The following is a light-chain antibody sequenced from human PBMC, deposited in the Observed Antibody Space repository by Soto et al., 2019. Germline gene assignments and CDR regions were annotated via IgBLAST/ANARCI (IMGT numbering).Light chain of an antibody. CDR1: QSVSSN. Sequence: EIVMTQSPATLSVSPGERATLSCRASQSVSSNLAWYQQKPGQAPRLLIYGASTRATGIPARISGSGSGTDFTLTISSLEPEHFAVYYCQQRSNWPPLTFGGGTKVDI. CDR2: GAS. J-gene: IGKJ4*01. V-gene: IGKV3-15*01. CDR3: QQRSNWPPLT.